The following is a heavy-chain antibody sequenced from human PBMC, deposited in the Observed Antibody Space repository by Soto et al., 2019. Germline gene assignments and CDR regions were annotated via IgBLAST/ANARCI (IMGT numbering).Heavy chain of an antibody. D-gene: IGHD1-26*01. J-gene: IGHJ4*02. Sequence: QVQLQESGPGLVKPSETLSLTCTVSGDSINSYWWSWIRQSAGKGLEWLGRVYTSGTTNYNPSLKGRVTMSLDTSRNQFSLRLSSVTAADTAIYYCEREGSGSYYADHWGQGTLVTVSS. CDR3: EREGSGSYYADH. CDR2: VYTSGTT. V-gene: IGHV4-4*07. CDR1: GDSINSYW.